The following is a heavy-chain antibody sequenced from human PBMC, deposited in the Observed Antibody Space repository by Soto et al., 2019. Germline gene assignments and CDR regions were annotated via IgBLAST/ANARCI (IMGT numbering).Heavy chain of an antibody. CDR1: GASISSSY. Sequence: SETLPLTCTVSGASISSSYWRWIRQPPGKGLEWIGYIYYSGSTNYNPSLKSRVTISVDTSKNQFSLKLSSVTAADTAVYYCAREGYCSSTSCAIGYWGQGTLV. V-gene: IGHV4-59*01. D-gene: IGHD2-2*01. J-gene: IGHJ4*02. CDR2: IYYSGST. CDR3: AREGYCSSTSCAIGY.